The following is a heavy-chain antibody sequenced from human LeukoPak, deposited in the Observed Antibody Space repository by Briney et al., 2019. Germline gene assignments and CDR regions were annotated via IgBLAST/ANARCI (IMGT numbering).Heavy chain of an antibody. Sequence: SETLSLTCPVSGGPISSGSYYWGWIRQPPGKGLEWIGSIYYSGTTYYNPSLKSRVTISVDTSKNQFSLKLSSVTAADTAVYYCARQGIAAAGRIPNYYYYMDVWGKGTTVTISS. D-gene: IGHD6-13*01. CDR3: ARQGIAAAGRIPNYYYYMDV. CDR2: IYYSGTT. CDR1: GGPISSGSYY. V-gene: IGHV4-39*01. J-gene: IGHJ6*03.